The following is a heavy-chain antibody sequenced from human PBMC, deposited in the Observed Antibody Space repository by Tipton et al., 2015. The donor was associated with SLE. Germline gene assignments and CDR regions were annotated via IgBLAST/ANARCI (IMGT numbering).Heavy chain of an antibody. CDR2: INYSGTT. Sequence: TLSLTCTVSGGSISTSSYYWAWIRQPPGKGLECIGNINYSGTTSYNPSLKSRVTISVDTSKNQFSLKLSSVTAADTAVYYCARRPYGSGSYYNHWGQGTLVTVSS. CDR1: GGSISTSSYY. CDR3: ARRPYGSGSYYNH. J-gene: IGHJ5*02. D-gene: IGHD3-10*01. V-gene: IGHV4-39*07.